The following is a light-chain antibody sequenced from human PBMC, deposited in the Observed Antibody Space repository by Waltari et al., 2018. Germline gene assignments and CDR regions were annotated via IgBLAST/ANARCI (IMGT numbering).Light chain of an antibody. CDR3: QQYYSTPLT. V-gene: IGKV4-1*01. CDR1: QSVLYSSNNKNY. J-gene: IGKJ4*01. CDR2: WAS. Sequence: DIVMTQSPDSLAVSLGERATINCKSSQSVLYSSNNKNYLACYQQKPGKPPKLLIYWASTRESWVPDRFRGSRSGTDFTLTISSLQAEDVAVYYCQQYYSTPLTFGGGTKVEIK.